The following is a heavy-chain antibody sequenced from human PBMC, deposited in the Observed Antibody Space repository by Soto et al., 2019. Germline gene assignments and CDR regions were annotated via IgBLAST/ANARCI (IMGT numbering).Heavy chain of an antibody. CDR2: IIPIFGTA. D-gene: IGHD6-6*01. CDR3: ARDLSSSSAGWFDP. V-gene: IGHV1-69*13. J-gene: IGHJ5*02. Sequence: ASVKVSCKASGGTFSSYAISWVRQAPGQGLEWMGGIIPIFGTANYAQKFQGRVTITADESTSTAYMELSSLRSEDTAVYYCARDLSSSSAGWFDPWGQGTLVTVSS. CDR1: GGTFSSYA.